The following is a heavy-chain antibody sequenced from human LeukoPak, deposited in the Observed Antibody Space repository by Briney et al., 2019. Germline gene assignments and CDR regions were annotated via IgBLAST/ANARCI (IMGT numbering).Heavy chain of an antibody. D-gene: IGHD1-26*01. CDR2: ITSSSSTI. CDR3: AKVYTGSYYVDAFDI. V-gene: IGHV3-48*01. CDR1: GFTFTSYT. Sequence: PGGSLRLSCAASGFTFTSYTMSWVRQAPGKGLEWVSYITSSSSTIYYADSVKGRFTMSRDNAENSLYLQMNSLTAEDTAVYYCAKVYTGSYYVDAFDIWGQGTLVTVSS. J-gene: IGHJ3*02.